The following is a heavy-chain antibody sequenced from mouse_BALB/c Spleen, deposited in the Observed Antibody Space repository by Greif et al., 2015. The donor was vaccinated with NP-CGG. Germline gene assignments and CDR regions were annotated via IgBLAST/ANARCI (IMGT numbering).Heavy chain of an antibody. J-gene: IGHJ3*01. D-gene: IGHD2-4*01. CDR3: ARSDSWFAY. Sequence: EVNVVESGGGLVQPGGSRKLSCAASGFTFSSFGMHWVRQAPEKGLEWVAYISSGSSTIYYADTVKGRFTISRDNPKNTLFLQMTSLRSEDTAMYYCARSDSWFAYWGQGTLVTVSA. CDR1: GFTFSSFG. V-gene: IGHV5-17*02. CDR2: ISSGSSTI.